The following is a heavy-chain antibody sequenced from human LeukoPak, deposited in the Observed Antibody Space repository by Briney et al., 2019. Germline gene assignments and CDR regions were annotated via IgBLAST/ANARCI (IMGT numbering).Heavy chain of an antibody. CDR1: GGSISSYY. D-gene: IGHD2-21*01. J-gene: IGHJ3*02. V-gene: IGHV4-59*08. CDR2: IYYSGST. Sequence: PSETLSLTCTVSGGSISSYYWSWIRQPPGKGLEWIGYIYYSGSTNYNPSLKSRVTISVDTSKNQFSLKLSSLTAADTAVYYCARRYCGGDCYYELGALDIWGQGTMVTVSS. CDR3: ARRYCGGDCYYELGALDI.